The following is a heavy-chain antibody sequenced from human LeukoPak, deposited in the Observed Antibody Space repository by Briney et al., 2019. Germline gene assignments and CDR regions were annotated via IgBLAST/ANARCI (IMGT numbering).Heavy chain of an antibody. CDR2: INHSGST. J-gene: IGHJ4*02. CDR3: ARSSLAVAGARYFDY. CDR1: GGSFSGYY. V-gene: IGHV4-34*01. D-gene: IGHD6-19*01. Sequence: SETLSLTCAVYGGSFSGYYWSWIRQPPGKGLEWIGEINHSGSTNYNPSLKSRVTISVDTSKNQFSLKLSSVTAADTAVYYCARSSLAVAGARYFDYWGQGTLVTVSS.